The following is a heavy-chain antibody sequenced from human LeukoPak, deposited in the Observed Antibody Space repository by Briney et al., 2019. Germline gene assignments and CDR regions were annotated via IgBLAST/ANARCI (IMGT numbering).Heavy chain of an antibody. CDR3: ARVYCSGGSCYFGGFDY. CDR1: GFTFSSYT. D-gene: IGHD2-15*01. V-gene: IGHV3-21*06. J-gene: IGHJ4*02. CDR2: ISRSSNYI. Sequence: GGSLRLSCAVSGFTFSSYTMHWVRQAPGKGLEWVSSISRSSNYIYYADSVKGRFTISRDNAKNSLYLQMNSLRAEDTAVYYCARVYCSGGSCYFGGFDYWGQGTLVTVSS.